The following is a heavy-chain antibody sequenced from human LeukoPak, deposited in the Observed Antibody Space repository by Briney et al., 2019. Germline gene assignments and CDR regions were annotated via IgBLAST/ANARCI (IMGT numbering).Heavy chain of an antibody. J-gene: IGHJ2*01. CDR3: AREQGYSSTWGYFDL. V-gene: IGHV1-18*01. CDR1: GYTFTSYG. D-gene: IGHD6-13*01. Sequence: ASVKVSCKASGYTFTSYGISWVRLAPGQGLEWMGWISTHTGNTNYAQRFQGTVTMTTDTSTSTAYMELRNLRSDDTAVYYCAREQGYSSTWGYFDLWGRGTLVTVPS. CDR2: ISTHTGNT.